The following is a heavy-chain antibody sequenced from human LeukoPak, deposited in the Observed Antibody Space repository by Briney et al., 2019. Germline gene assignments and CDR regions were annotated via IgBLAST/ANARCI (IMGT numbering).Heavy chain of an antibody. V-gene: IGHV4-59*08. CDR1: GDSITRNY. Sequence: TSETLSLTCTVSGDSITRNYWTWIRQPPGKGLEWIGYIYYDGSTTYNPSLKSRVTISVGTAKNHFSLELSSVTAADTAVYYCARRNDPYDLDVWGQGTTVTVS. D-gene: IGHD1-1*01. J-gene: IGHJ6*02. CDR2: IYYDGST. CDR3: ARRNDPYDLDV.